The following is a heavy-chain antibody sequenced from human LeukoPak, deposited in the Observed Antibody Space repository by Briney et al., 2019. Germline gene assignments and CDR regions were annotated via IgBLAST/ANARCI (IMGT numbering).Heavy chain of an antibody. CDR1: GLTFSSYS. D-gene: IGHD6-19*01. J-gene: IGHJ4*02. CDR3: ARASSGWCDY. CDR2: ISSSSSYI. V-gene: IGHV3-21*01. Sequence: PGGSLRLSCAASGLTFSSYSMDWVRQAPGKGLEWVSSISSSSSYIYYADSVKDRFTISRDNAKNSLYLQMNSLRAEDTAVYYCARASSGWCDYRGQGTLVTVSS.